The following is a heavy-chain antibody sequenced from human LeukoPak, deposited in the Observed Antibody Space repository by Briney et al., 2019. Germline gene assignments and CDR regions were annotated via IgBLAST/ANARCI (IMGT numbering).Heavy chain of an antibody. CDR2: IDGSGGRP. V-gene: IGHV3-23*01. CDR3: ARGKDHDFWNPFDH. CDR1: GFTLSKYA. D-gene: IGHD3-3*01. J-gene: IGHJ4*02. Sequence: LSGGSLRLSCAASGFTLSKYAMNWVRQAPGKGLEWVSGIDGSGGRPPSADSVKGRFTISRDISKNTLYLQMDSLRAEDTAAYYCARGKDHDFWNPFDHWGQGTLVTVSS.